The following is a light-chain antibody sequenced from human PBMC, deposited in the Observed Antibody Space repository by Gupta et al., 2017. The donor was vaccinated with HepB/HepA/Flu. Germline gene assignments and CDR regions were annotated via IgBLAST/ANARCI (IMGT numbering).Light chain of an antibody. J-gene: IGKJ2*01. CDR2: DAS. V-gene: IGKV3-15*01. CDR1: QSVSRK. CDR3: QHYKNWPPYA. Sequence: EIVMTQSPATLSVSPGETVILSCRASQSVSRKLAWYQQKLGQAPRLLIYDASTRATDIPARFSGSGSGTEFTLTISSRQSEDFAIYYCQHYKNWPPYAFGQGTKLEIK.